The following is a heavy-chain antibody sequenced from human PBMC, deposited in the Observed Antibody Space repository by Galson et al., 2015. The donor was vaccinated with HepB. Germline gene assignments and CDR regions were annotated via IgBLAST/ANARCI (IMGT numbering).Heavy chain of an antibody. J-gene: IGHJ6*02. CDR2: ISSSSSYI. CDR1: GFTFSSYS. V-gene: IGHV3-21*01. D-gene: IGHD6-25*01. CDR3: ARGIRSYIAPEDV. Sequence: SLRLSCAASGFTFSSYSMNWVRQAPGKGLEWVSSISSSSSYIYYADSVKGRFTISRDNAKNSLYLQMNSLRAEDTAVYYCARGIRSYIAPEDVWGQGTTVTVSS.